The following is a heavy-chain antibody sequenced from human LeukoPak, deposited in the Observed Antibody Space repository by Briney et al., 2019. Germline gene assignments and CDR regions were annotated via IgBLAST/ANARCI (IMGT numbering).Heavy chain of an antibody. CDR1: GFTFDDYA. CDR2: ISWNSGSI. CDR3: ARDIDAFDI. J-gene: IGHJ3*02. V-gene: IGHV3-9*01. Sequence: GGSLRLSCAASGFTFDDYAMHWVRQAPGKGLEWVSGISWNSGSIGYADSVKGRFTISRDNAKNSLYLQMNSLRAEDTAVYYCARDIDAFDIWGQGTMVTVSS.